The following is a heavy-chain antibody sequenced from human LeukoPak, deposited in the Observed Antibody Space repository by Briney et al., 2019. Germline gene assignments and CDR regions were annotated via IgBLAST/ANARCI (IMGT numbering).Heavy chain of an antibody. CDR3: ARRNGGFDP. Sequence: SETLSLTCTVSGGSISSYYWSRIRQPPGKGLEWIGYIYYSGSTNYNPSLKSRVTISVDTSKNQFSLKLSSVTAADTAVYYCARRNGGFDPWGQGTLVTVPS. CDR2: IYYSGST. CDR1: GGSISSYY. J-gene: IGHJ5*02. D-gene: IGHD2-8*01. V-gene: IGHV4-59*01.